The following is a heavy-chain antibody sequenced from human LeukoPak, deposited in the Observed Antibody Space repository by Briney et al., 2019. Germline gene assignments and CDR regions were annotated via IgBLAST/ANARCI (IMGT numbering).Heavy chain of an antibody. CDR2: IRYDGSEK. V-gene: IGHV3-30*02. J-gene: IGHJ4*02. Sequence: GGSLRLSCAASGFIFSNHGMHWVRQAPGKGLEWVAFIRYDGSEKYYADSVKGRITISRDNSKNTLYVQMNSLRAEDTAVYYCAKGKDYYLDYWGQGTLVTVSS. CDR1: GFIFSNHG. D-gene: IGHD3-10*01. CDR3: AKGKDYYLDY.